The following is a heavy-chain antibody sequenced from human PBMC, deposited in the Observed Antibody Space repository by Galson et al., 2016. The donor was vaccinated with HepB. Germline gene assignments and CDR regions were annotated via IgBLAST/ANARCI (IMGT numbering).Heavy chain of an antibody. V-gene: IGHV4-61*01. CDR3: ATEMRASNSGLDS. D-gene: IGHD6-19*01. CDR1: GGSVSSTRYY. CDR2: IFCSANT. Sequence: TLSLTCNVSGGSVSSTRYYWTWIRQPPGGGLEWIGYIFCSANTNYNPSLRSRVTMSVDTSKNQFSLKLSSVTAADTAVYYCATEMRASNSGLDSWGQGTLVTVSS. J-gene: IGHJ4*02.